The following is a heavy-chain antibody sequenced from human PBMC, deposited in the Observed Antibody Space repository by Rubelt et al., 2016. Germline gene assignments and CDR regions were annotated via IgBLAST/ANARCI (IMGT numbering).Heavy chain of an antibody. D-gene: IGHD2-2*01. CDR3: ARGSTVPACLYYGMAV. V-gene: IGHV3-21*01. CDR1: GFTFSSYN. Sequence: EVQLVESGGGLVKPGGSLRLSCAASGFTFSSYNMNWVRQAPGKGLEWVSSISSSSSYIYYADSVKGRFTISRDNAKHSLYLQMNSLRGEDAVVYYCARGSTVPACLYYGMAVWGQGTTVTVSS. J-gene: IGHJ6*02. CDR2: ISSSSSYI.